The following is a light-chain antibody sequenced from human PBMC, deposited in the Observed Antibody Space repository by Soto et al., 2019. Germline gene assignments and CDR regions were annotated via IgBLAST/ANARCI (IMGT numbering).Light chain of an antibody. CDR2: SAF. J-gene: IGKJ1*01. CDR3: QQYNKWPPWT. Sequence: EIVLTQSPATLSLSPGERATLSCRASQSISNNLAWYQQKPGQAPRLVIYSAFTRATGIPARFSGSGSGTEFTLTISSLQSEYFAVYYCQQYNKWPPWTFGQGTKVEIK. V-gene: IGKV3-15*01. CDR1: QSISNN.